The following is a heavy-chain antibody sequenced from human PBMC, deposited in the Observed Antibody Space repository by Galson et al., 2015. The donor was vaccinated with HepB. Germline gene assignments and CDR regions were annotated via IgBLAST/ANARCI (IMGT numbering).Heavy chain of an antibody. Sequence: SLRLSCAASGFTFSSYAMSWVRQVPEKGLEWVSSISGSDGSTYYTDSVKGRFTISRDDSKSTLYLQMNGLRAEDTAVYYCAKDRRTGTTPPDGFDIWGQGTMVTVSS. CDR3: AKDRRTGTTPPDGFDI. J-gene: IGHJ3*02. D-gene: IGHD1-1*01. CDR1: GFTFSSYA. V-gene: IGHV3-23*01. CDR2: ISGSDGST.